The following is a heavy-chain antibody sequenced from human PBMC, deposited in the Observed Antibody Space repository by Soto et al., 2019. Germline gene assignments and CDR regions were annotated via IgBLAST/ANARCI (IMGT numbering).Heavy chain of an antibody. J-gene: IGHJ6*02. V-gene: IGHV3-23*01. CDR2: ISGSGGST. D-gene: IGHD4-17*01. CDR1: GFTFDDYA. CDR3: AKGIDGDPAYGMDV. Sequence: PGGSLRLSCAASGFTFDDYAMHWVRQAPGKGLEWVSAISGSGGSTYYADSVKGRFTISRDNSKNTLYLQMNSLRAEDTAVYYCAKGIDGDPAYGMDVWGQGTTVTVSS.